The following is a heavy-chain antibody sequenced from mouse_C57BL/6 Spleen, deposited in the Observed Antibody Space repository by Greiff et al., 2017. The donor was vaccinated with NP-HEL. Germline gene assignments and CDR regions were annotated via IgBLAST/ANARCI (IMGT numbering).Heavy chain of an antibody. CDR3: ARHDYSTHGNYYAMDY. D-gene: IGHD2-5*01. J-gene: IGHJ4*01. CDR1: GYTFTSYW. CDR2: IDPSDSYT. Sequence: QVQLQQPGAELVKPGASVKLSCKASGYTFTSYWMKWVKQRPGQGLEWIGEIDPSDSYTNYNQKFKGKATLTVDTSSSTAYMQLSSLTSEDSAVYYGARHDYSTHGNYYAMDYWGQGTSVTVSS. V-gene: IGHV1-50*01.